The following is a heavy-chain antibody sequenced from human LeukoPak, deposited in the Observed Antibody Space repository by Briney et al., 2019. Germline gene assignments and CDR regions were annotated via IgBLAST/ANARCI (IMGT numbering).Heavy chain of an antibody. V-gene: IGHV3-30*18. Sequence: PGRSLRLSCAASGITFSSSGMHWVRQAPGKGLEWVAVISYDGSNKYYADSVKGRFTISRDNSKNTLYLQMNSLRAEDTAVYYCAKDRSYGMDVWGQGTTVTVSS. CDR2: ISYDGSNK. CDR1: GITFSSSG. J-gene: IGHJ6*02. CDR3: AKDRSYGMDV.